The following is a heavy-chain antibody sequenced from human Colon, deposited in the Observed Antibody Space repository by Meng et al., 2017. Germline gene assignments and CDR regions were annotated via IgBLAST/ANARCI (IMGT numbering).Heavy chain of an antibody. J-gene: IGHJ4*02. Sequence: GQLREAGAGLVKPSRTRALTCDVAGGAITSSDWWSWVRQPPGKGLEWIAEIFHSGSTNYKSSLKSRATISVDRSKNQFSLKLNSVTAADTAVYYCAAIFGLGPGYWGQGTLVTVSS. D-gene: IGHD3-3*01. CDR2: IFHSGST. CDR1: GGAITSSDW. CDR3: AAIFGLGPGY. V-gene: IGHV4-4*02.